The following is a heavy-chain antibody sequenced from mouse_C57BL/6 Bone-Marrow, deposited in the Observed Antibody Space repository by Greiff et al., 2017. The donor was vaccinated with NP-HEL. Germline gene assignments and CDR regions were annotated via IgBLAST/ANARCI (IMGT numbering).Heavy chain of an antibody. CDR3: ARWDYGYFDV. V-gene: IGHV1-55*01. CDR1: GYTFTSYW. Sequence: QVQLKQPGAELVKPGASVKMSCKASGYTFTSYWITWVKQRPGQGLEWIGDIYPGSGSTNYNEKFKSKATLTVDTSSSTAYMQLSSLTSEDSAVYYCARWDYGYFDVWGTGTTVTVSS. D-gene: IGHD4-1*01. J-gene: IGHJ1*03. CDR2: IYPGSGST.